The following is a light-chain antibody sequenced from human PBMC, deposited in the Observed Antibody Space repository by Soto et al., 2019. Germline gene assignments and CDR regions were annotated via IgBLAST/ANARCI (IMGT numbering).Light chain of an antibody. CDR3: SSYTTSNTRQIV. J-gene: IGLJ1*01. CDR2: DVS. CDR1: SSEVCGYNY. Sequence: QSVVNPPAPLSGSPGQSIRISCTGTSSEVCGYNYVSWYQHHPGKAPKLMIFDVSNRPSGVSNRFSGSKSGNTASLTISGLQPEDEADYYCSSYTTSNTRQIVFGTGTKVTVL. V-gene: IGLV2-14*03.